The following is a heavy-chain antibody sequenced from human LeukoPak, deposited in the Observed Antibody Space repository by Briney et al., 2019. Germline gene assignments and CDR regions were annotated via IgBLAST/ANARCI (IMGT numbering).Heavy chain of an antibody. J-gene: IGHJ3*02. CDR1: GGSISSGGYY. D-gene: IGHD3-3*01. CDR2: IYHSGST. V-gene: IGHV4-30-2*01. Sequence: SQTLSLTCTVSGGSISSGGYYWSWIRQPPGKGLEWIGYIYHSGSTYYNPSLKSRVTISVDTSKNQFSLKLSSVTAADTAVYYCARSPGFGVVILYAFDIWGQGTMVTVSS. CDR3: ARSPGFGVVILYAFDI.